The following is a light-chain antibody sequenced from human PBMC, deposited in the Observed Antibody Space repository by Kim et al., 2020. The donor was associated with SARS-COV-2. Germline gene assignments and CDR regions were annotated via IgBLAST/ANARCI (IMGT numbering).Light chain of an antibody. CDR3: AAWDDSLHGVI. Sequence: GQRVTISGSGSGSNIGGNTVNWYQQLPGTGPKLLIYGNDQRPSGVPDRFSGSRSGTSASLAISGLQSEDEADYYCAAWDDSLHGVIFGGGTQLTVL. V-gene: IGLV1-44*01. CDR2: GND. J-gene: IGLJ2*01. CDR1: GSNIGGNT.